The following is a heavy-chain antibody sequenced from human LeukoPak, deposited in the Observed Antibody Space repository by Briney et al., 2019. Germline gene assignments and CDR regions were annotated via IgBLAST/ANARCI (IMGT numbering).Heavy chain of an antibody. V-gene: IGHV4-34*01. CDR2: INHSGST. J-gene: IGHJ4*02. CDR3: ARAWSPMVRGVTTPFDY. CDR1: GGSFSGYY. Sequence: SETLSLTCAVYGGSFSGYYWSWIRQPPGKGLEWIGEINHSGSTNYNPSLKSRVTISVDTSKNQFSLKLSSVTAADTAVYYCARAWSPMVRGVTTPFDYWGQGTLVTVSS. D-gene: IGHD3-10*01.